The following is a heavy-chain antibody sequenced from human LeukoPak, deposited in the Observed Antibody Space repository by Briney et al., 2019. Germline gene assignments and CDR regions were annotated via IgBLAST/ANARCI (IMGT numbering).Heavy chain of an antibody. Sequence: GASVKVSCKASGYTFTYYYMHWVRQAPGQGLEWMGWINPNSDDPKYAQKFQGRVTMTRDTSISTAYMELSSLRSDDTAIYYCARDGGHYCDASGYYSGFDYWGQGTLVTVSS. J-gene: IGHJ4*02. CDR3: ARDGGHYCDASGYYSGFDY. V-gene: IGHV1-2*02. CDR1: GYTFTYYY. CDR2: INPNSDDP. D-gene: IGHD3-22*01.